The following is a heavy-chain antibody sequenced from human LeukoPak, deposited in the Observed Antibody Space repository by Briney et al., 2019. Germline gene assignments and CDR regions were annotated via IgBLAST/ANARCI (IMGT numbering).Heavy chain of an antibody. V-gene: IGHV1-2*02. D-gene: IGHD3-10*01. J-gene: IGHJ6*03. CDR1: GYTFTGYY. CDR2: INPNSGGT. Sequence: GASVKVSCKASGYTFTGYYMHWVRQAPGQGLEWMGWINPNSGGTNYAQKFQGRVTMTRDTSISTAYMELSRLRSDDTAVYYCARDPPITMVRGVTSPRYYMDVWGKGTTVTISS. CDR3: ARDPPITMVRGVTSPRYYMDV.